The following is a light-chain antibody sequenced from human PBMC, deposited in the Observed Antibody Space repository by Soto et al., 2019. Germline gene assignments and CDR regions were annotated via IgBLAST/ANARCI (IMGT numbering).Light chain of an antibody. CDR3: SSYTSSSTLNV. Sequence: QSALTQPASVSGSPGQSITISCTRTSSDVGGYNYVSWYQQHPGKAPKLMIYDVSNRPSGVSNRFSGSKSGNTASLTISGLQAEDEADYYCSSYTSSSTLNVFGGGTKVTVL. V-gene: IGLV2-14*01. J-gene: IGLJ2*01. CDR1: SSDVGGYNY. CDR2: DVS.